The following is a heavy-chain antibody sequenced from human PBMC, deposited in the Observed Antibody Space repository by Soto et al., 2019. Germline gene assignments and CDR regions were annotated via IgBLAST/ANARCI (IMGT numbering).Heavy chain of an antibody. Sequence: SETLSLTCAVSGASISSNKWWIWVRQPPGKGLEWIAGIYHSGSANYNPSLKSRVTISVDKSKNQFSLKLSSVTAADTAVYYCATRNDGSGSLDYWGQGALVTSP. CDR3: ATRNDGSGSLDY. V-gene: IGHV4-4*02. CDR2: IYHSGSA. D-gene: IGHD3-10*01. CDR1: GASISSNKW. J-gene: IGHJ4*02.